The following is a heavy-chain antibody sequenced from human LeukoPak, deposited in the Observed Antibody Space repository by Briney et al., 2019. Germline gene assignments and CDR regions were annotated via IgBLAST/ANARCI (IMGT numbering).Heavy chain of an antibody. V-gene: IGHV3-30-3*01. CDR2: ISYDGSNK. CDR3: ARDSEIYDILTGYYDY. J-gene: IGHJ4*02. CDR1: GFTFSSYA. Sequence: GGSLRLSCAASGFTFSSYAMHWVRQAPGKGLESVAVISYDGSNKYYADSVKGRFTISRDNSKNTLYLQMNSLRAEDTAVYYCARDSEIYDILTGYYDYWGQGTLVTVSS. D-gene: IGHD3-9*01.